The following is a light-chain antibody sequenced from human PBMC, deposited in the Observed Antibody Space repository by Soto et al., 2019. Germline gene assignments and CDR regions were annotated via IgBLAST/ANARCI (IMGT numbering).Light chain of an antibody. Sequence: EIVLTQSPGTLSLSAGESASLSCRASQSVSTSVAWYQQKPGQAPRLLLYGASSWATGIPDRFSGSGSGTDFTLTINRLEPEDFAVYYCQQYHTTPWTFGRGTKVAVK. V-gene: IGKV3-20*01. CDR1: QSVSTS. CDR2: GAS. CDR3: QQYHTTPWT. J-gene: IGKJ1*01.